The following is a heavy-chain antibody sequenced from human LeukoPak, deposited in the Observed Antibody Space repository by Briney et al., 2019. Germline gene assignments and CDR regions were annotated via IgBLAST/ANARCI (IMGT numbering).Heavy chain of an antibody. Sequence: SETLSLTCTVSGGSISSSSYYWGWIRQPPGKGLEWIGSIYYSGSTYYNPSLKSRVTMSVDTSKNQFSLKLSSVTAADTAVYYCARAGVYSSSWYALQSSYYFDYWGQGTLVTVSS. D-gene: IGHD6-13*01. V-gene: IGHV4-39*07. CDR2: IYYSGST. J-gene: IGHJ4*02. CDR1: GGSISSSSYY. CDR3: ARAGVYSSSWYALQSSYYFDY.